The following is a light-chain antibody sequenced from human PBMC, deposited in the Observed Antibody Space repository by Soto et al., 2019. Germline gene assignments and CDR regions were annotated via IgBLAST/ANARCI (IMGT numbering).Light chain of an antibody. CDR1: SSNIGNNT. CDR2: NNN. CDR3: AAWDDSLIGYV. Sequence: QSMLTQPPSTSGTPGQRVTISCSGSSSNIGNNTVSWCQQLPGTAPKPLIYNNNQRPSGVPDRFSGSKSGTSASLAISGLQSEDEADYYCAAWDDSLIGYVFGTGTKVTVL. J-gene: IGLJ1*01. V-gene: IGLV1-44*01.